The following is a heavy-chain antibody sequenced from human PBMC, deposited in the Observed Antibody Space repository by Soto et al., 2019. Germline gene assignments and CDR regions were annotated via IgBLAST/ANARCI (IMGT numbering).Heavy chain of an antibody. D-gene: IGHD3-10*01. J-gene: IGHJ4*02. CDR3: TSRDFGGPHR. CDR1: GGSISIGGYY. V-gene: IGHV4-31*03. CDR2: ISYSGST. Sequence: PSETLCLSCTGSGGSISIGGYYWTWVREHAGEGLQWRWYISYSGSTYYNPSLKSRLTISVGTSENQFSLRLTSVTVADTAVYYCTSRDFGGPHRWGPGILVTVSS.